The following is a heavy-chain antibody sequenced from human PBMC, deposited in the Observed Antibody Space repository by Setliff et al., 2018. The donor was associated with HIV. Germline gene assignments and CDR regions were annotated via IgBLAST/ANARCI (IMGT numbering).Heavy chain of an antibody. CDR2: ITPIFGTA. CDR3: VRGGQYYRSTYYYYYMDV. J-gene: IGHJ6*03. Sequence: ASVKVSCKASGGSFSSYATNWVRQAPGQGLEWMGGITPIFGTANIAEKFQGRVTITADESTSTAYMELSSLRSEDTAVYYCVRGGQYYRSTYYYYYMDVWGKGTTVTVSS. V-gene: IGHV1-69*13. D-gene: IGHD3-16*02. CDR1: GGSFSSYA.